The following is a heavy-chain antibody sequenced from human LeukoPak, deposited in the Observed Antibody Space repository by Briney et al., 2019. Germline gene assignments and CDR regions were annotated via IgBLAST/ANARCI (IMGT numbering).Heavy chain of an antibody. D-gene: IGHD3-10*01. J-gene: IGHJ5*02. CDR3: ARGGASGSHLHWFDP. CDR1: GGSISSYY. CDR2: IYISGGT. V-gene: IGHV4-4*07. Sequence: SETLSLTCTVSGGSISSYYWSWIRQPAGKGLEWIGRIYISGGTNYNPSLKGRVTMSVDTSKNQFSLKLNSVTAADTAVYYCARGGASGSHLHWFDPWGQGTLVTVSS.